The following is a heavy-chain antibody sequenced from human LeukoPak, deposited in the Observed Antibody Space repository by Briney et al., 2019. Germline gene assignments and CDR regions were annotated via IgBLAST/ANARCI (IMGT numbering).Heavy chain of an antibody. CDR3: AKWPEGATPKFHH. CDR1: GFTFSSYA. Sequence: GSLRLSCAASGFTFSSYAMSWVRQAPGKGLEWVSTISASGHATYYPDSVRGRFTISRDNSKSTLHLQMDSLRAEDSALYYCAKWPEGATPKFHHWGQGTLVTVSS. V-gene: IGHV3-23*01. D-gene: IGHD1-26*01. J-gene: IGHJ4*02. CDR2: ISASGHAT.